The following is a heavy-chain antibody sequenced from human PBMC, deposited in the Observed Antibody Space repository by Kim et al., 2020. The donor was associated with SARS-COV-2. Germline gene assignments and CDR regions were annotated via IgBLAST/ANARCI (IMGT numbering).Heavy chain of an antibody. J-gene: IGHJ1*01. Sequence: GGSLRLSCAASGFTFSSYWMTWVRQGLGKGLEWVGNIKQDGSKQYDLDSGEGRFTFSGNTAKNPLYLPMNSPRAEYPAVYFCMDGPAGEDWGQDNQV. CDR1: GFTFSSYW. CDR3: MDGPAGED. V-gene: IGHV3-7*01. D-gene: IGHD3-16*01. CDR2: IKQDGSKQ.